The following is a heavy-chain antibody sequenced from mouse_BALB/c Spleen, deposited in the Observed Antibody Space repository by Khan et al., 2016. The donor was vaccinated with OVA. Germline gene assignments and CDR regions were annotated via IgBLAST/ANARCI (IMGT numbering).Heavy chain of an antibody. CDR3: ASLTY. V-gene: IGHV9-2-1*01. Sequence: QIQLVQSGPELKKPGETVNISCKASGYTFTDYSMHWVKQAPGKGLKWMGWINTETGEPTYADDFKGRFAFSLETSASTAYLQIKNLTNEDTATYFCASLTYWGQGTLVTVAA. CDR1: GYTFTDYS. CDR2: INTETGEP. J-gene: IGHJ3*01.